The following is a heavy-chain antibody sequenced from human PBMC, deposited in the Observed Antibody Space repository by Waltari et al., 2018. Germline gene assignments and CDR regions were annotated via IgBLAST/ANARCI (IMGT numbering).Heavy chain of an antibody. D-gene: IGHD6-19*01. J-gene: IGHJ5*02. CDR2: ITASSSAI. CDR1: GFTFSSYN. CDR3: ARDRVSYSSTTLDP. Sequence: EVQLVESGGGLVKPGGSLRLSCAASGFTFSSYNMNWVRQAPGKGLEGVSSITASSSAICYADSVKGRFTISRDNAKSSLYLQMNILRAEDTAVYYCARDRVSYSSTTLDPWGQGTLVTVSS. V-gene: IGHV3-21*01.